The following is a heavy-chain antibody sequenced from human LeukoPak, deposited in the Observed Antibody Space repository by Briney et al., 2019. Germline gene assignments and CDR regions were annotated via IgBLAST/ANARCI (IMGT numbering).Heavy chain of an antibody. CDR2: IYHSGGA. D-gene: IGHD3-10*01. CDR1: GASVSSYY. CDR3: ARGRGSGNYYKSVLED. J-gene: IGHJ4*02. Sequence: SETLSLTCSVSGASVSSYYYDWIRQSPGKPLEWIGYIYHSGGANYNPSLSSRVTISVDTSKNHFSLRLNSVTAADTAVYFCARGRGSGNYYKSVLEDWGQGTLVTVSA. V-gene: IGHV4-59*02.